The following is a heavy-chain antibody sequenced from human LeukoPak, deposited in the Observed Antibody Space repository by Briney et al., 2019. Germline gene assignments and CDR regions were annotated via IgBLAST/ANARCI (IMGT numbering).Heavy chain of an antibody. CDR3: ARYGDYVNWYFDL. V-gene: IGHV3-7*01. CDR1: GFTFSTYR. CDR2: IRQDGSER. D-gene: IGHD4-17*01. J-gene: IGHJ2*01. Sequence: GSLRLSCAASGFTFSTYRMSWVRQAPGKGLEWVANIRQDGSERYYLDSVKGRFTISRDNAKNSLYLQMNSLRAEDTAVYYCARYGDYVNWYFDLWGRATLVTVSS.